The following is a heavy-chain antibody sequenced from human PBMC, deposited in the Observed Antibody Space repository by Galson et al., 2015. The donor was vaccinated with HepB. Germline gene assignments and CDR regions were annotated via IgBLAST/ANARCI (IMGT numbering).Heavy chain of an antibody. CDR1: GFTFSSYA. D-gene: IGHD4-17*01. J-gene: IGHJ4*02. CDR3: AREVLYGDYLDY. V-gene: IGHV3-30-3*01. Sequence: SLRLSCAASGFTFSSYAMHWVRQAPGKGLEWVAVISYDGSNKYYADSVKGRFTISRDNSKNTLYLQMNSLRAEDTAVYYCAREVLYGDYLDYWGQGTLVTVSS. CDR2: ISYDGSNK.